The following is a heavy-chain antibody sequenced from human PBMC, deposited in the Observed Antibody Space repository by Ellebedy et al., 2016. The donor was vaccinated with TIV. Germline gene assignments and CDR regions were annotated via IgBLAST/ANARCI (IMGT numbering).Heavy chain of an antibody. CDR2: VGASGTYI. J-gene: IGHJ3*02. CDR3: ARDLYDGGWRNAFDM. D-gene: IGHD3-3*01. CDR1: GFTFNTYA. Sequence: GESLKISCAASGFTFNTYAMNWVRQAPGKGLEWVSSVGASGTYIHYSDSVKGRFTISRDNTKNSLYLQMNSLRAEDTAVYYCARDLYDGGWRNAFDMWGQGTVVTVSS. V-gene: IGHV3-21*01.